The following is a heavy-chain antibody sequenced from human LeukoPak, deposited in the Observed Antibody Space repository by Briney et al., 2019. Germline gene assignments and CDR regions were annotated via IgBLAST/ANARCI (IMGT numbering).Heavy chain of an antibody. CDR3: ARGRDYYDSSALSY. CDR2: INHSEST. CDR1: GESFSGYY. D-gene: IGHD3-22*01. J-gene: IGHJ4*02. Sequence: PSETLSLTCAVYGESFSGYYWSWIRQPPGKGLEWIGEINHSESTNYNPSLKSRVTISVDTSKNQFSLKLSSVTAADTAVYYCARGRDYYDSSALSYWGQGTLVTVSS. V-gene: IGHV4-34*01.